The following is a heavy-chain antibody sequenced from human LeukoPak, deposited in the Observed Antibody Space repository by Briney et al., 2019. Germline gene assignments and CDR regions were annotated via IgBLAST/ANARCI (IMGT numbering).Heavy chain of an antibody. CDR3: ARGNYDFWSGYYNNWFDP. Sequence: ASVKVPCKASGYTFTSYDINWVRQATGQGLEWMGWMNPNSGNTGYAQKFQGRVTMTRNTSISTAYMELSSLRSDDTAVYYCARGNYDFWSGYYNNWFDPWGQGTLVTVSS. CDR1: GYTFTSYD. V-gene: IGHV1-8*01. D-gene: IGHD3-3*01. J-gene: IGHJ5*02. CDR2: MNPNSGNT.